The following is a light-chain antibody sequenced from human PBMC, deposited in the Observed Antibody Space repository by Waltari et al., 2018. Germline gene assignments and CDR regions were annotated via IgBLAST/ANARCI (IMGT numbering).Light chain of an antibody. J-gene: IGKJ2*01. CDR1: QSISIW. CDR3: QQYKTYYT. Sequence: DIQMTQSPSTLSASVGDRVTITCRASQSISIWLARYQQKPGRAPELLIYRASYLESGVPSRFSGSGSGTEFTLTISILQPDDFATYYCQQYKTYYTFGQGTKLEIK. CDR2: RAS. V-gene: IGKV1-5*03.